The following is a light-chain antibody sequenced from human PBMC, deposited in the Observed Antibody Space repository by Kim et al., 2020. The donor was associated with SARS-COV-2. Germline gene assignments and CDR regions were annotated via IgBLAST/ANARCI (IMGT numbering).Light chain of an antibody. CDR2: VAS. V-gene: IGKV1-27*01. CDR3: QKYNSDALT. Sequence: APAGDGGTRNSRTSQGIHDNLDWLQRKPRKVPKVLIHVASNVPNGDPSRFSSSGSRADLTVTISGMQPIDVANNYRQKYNSDALTFGGGTKVDIK. CDR1: QGIHDN. J-gene: IGKJ4*01.